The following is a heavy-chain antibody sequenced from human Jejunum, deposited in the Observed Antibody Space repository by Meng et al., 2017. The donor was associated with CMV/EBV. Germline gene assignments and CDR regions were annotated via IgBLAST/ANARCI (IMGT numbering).Heavy chain of an antibody. Sequence: SGFTFNNYGMNWVRQDPGKGLEWVAIMWFDGSHKYYGDYVKGRFTISRDNSKNTLYLQMSSLRVEDTAVYHCAKDWDASGTTSGIDYWGQGTLVTVSS. CDR2: MWFDGSHK. J-gene: IGHJ4*02. CDR3: AKDWDASGTTSGIDY. CDR1: GFTFNNYG. D-gene: IGHD1-7*01. V-gene: IGHV3-33*06.